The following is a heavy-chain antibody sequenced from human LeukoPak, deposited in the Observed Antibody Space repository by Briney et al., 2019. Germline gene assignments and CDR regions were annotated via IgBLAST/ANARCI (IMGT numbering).Heavy chain of an antibody. CDR2: INHSGST. V-gene: IGHV4-34*01. Sequence: SETLSLTCTVSGGSISSYYWSWIRQPPGKGLEWIGEINHSGSTNYNPSLKSRVTISVDTSKNQFSLKLSSVTAADTAVYYCARGTWDSSGSYYYYYMDVWGKGTTVTVSS. J-gene: IGHJ6*03. CDR1: GGSISSYY. D-gene: IGHD5-18*01. CDR3: ARGTWDSSGSYYYYYMDV.